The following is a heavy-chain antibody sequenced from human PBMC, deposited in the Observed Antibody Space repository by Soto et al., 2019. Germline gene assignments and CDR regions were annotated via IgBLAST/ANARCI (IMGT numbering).Heavy chain of an antibody. V-gene: IGHV3-23*01. CDR2: ISSGGST. CDR3: AKRRGAGGHFDY. D-gene: IGHD2-15*01. J-gene: IGHJ4*02. Sequence: EVQLLESGGGLVQPEGSLRLSCAASGFTFTSYAMGWVCQAPGKGLEWVSVISSGGSTYYADSVRGRFTISRDNSKDTLSLQMNSLRAEDTAVYYCAKRRGAGGHFDYWGQGALVTVSS. CDR1: GFTFTSYA.